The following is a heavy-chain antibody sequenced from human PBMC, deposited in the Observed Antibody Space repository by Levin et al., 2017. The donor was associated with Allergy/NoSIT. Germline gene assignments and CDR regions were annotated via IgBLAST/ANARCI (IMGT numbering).Heavy chain of an antibody. CDR1: GFTFSNAW. V-gene: IGHV3-15*01. Sequence: GGSLRLSCAASGFTFSNAWMSWVRQAPGKGLEWVGRIKSKTDGGTTDYAAPVKGRFTISRDDSKNTLYLQMNSLKTEDTAVYYCMGSGSYDYWYFDLWGRGTLVTVSS. D-gene: IGHD3-10*01. CDR2: IKSKTDGGTT. CDR3: MGSGSYDYWYFDL. J-gene: IGHJ2*01.